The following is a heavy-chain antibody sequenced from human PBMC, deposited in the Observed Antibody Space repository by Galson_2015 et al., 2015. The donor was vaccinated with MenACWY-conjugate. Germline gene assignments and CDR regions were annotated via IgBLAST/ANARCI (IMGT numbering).Heavy chain of an antibody. D-gene: IGHD2-2*01. Sequence: SVKVSCKASGYTFTGFSLHWVRQAPGQGLEWMGRLTPHSGGTDYAQKFQGRATMSRDMSINTAYMELSSLRFDDTAIYYCARGYAGDHMDVWGEGTTVTVSS. V-gene: IGHV1-2*06. CDR3: ARGYAGDHMDV. CDR2: LTPHSGGT. J-gene: IGHJ6*03. CDR1: GYTFTGFS.